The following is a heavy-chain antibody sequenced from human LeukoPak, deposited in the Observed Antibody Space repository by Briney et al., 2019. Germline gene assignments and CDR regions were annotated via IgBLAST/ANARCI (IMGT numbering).Heavy chain of an antibody. CDR3: ARNLAVDTAMVIGY. CDR2: ISSSSSYI. J-gene: IGHJ4*02. CDR1: GFTFSSYS. V-gene: IGHV3-21*01. D-gene: IGHD5-18*01. Sequence: GGSLRLSCAASGFTFSSYSMNWVGQAPGKVLEWVSSISSSSSYIYYADSVKGRFTISRDNAKNSLYLQMNSLRAEDTAVYYCARNLAVDTAMVIGYWGQGTLVTVSS.